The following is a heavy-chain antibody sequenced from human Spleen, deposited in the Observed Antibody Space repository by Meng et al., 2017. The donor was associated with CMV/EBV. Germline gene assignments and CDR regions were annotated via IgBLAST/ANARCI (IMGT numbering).Heavy chain of an antibody. V-gene: IGHV3-7*01. CDR1: GFTFSDHY. CDR3: ASTYGSGTNGFDP. CDR2: IKQDGSEK. D-gene: IGHD3-10*01. J-gene: IGHJ5*02. Sequence: GGSLRLSCAASGFTFSDHYMDWVRQAPGKGLEWVANIKQDGSEKYYVDSVKGRFTISRDNAKNSLYLQMNSLRAEDTAVYYCASTYGSGTNGFDPWGQGTLVTVSS.